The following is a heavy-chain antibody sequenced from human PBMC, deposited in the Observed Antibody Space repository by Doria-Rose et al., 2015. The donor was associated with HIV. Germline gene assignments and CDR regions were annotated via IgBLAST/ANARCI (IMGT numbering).Heavy chain of an antibody. D-gene: IGHD6-13*01. Sequence: QITLKESGPVLVKPTETLTLTCTVSGVSLSSPGMGVSRIRQPPGKALEWLANIFSDDERAYKTSLKSRLTISRGTSKRQVVITMTDMDPVDTATYYCARIKSSRWYHKYYFDFWGQGTLVIVSA. CDR2: IFSDDER. J-gene: IGHJ4*02. CDR1: GVSLSSPGMG. CDR3: ARIKSSRWYHKYYFDF. V-gene: IGHV2-26*01.